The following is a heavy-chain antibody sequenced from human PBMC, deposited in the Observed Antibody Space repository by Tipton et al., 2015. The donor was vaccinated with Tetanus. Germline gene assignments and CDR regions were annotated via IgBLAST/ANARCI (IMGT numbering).Heavy chain of an antibody. D-gene: IGHD3-10*01. V-gene: IGHV4-34*01. J-gene: IGHJ3*02. CDR1: GGSFSGYY. Sequence: LSLTCAVYGGSFSGYYWTWIRQPPVKGLEWIGEINPSGSTNYNPSLKSRVTTSVDTSKNQFSLKMSSVTAADTAVYYCARWGDASGSTNLYAFDIWGQGTMVSVSS. CDR2: INPSGST. CDR3: ARWGDASGSTNLYAFDI.